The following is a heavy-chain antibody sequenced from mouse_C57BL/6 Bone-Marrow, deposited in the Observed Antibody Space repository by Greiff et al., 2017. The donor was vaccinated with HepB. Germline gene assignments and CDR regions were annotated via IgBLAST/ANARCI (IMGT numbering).Heavy chain of an antibody. J-gene: IGHJ4*01. V-gene: IGHV1-63*01. CDR2: IYPGGGYT. Sequence: QVQLQQSGAELVRPGTSVKMSCKASGYTFTNYWIGWAKQRPGHGLEWIGDIYPGGGYTNYNEKFKGKATLTADKSSSTAYMQFSSLTSEDSAIYYGARESYGSSYYAMDYWGQGTSVTVSS. CDR1: GYTFTNYW. CDR3: ARESYGSSYYAMDY. D-gene: IGHD1-1*01.